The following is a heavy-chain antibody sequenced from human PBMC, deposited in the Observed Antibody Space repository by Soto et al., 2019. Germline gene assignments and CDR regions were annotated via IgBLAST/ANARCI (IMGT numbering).Heavy chain of an antibody. Sequence: GESLKISCKGSGYSFTSYWISWARQMPGKGLEWMGRIDPSDSYTNYSPSFQGHVTISADKSISTAYLQWSSLKASDTAMYYCAGQAAAGLYYYYYYGMDVWGQGTTVTVSS. V-gene: IGHV5-10-1*01. D-gene: IGHD6-13*01. CDR2: IDPSDSYT. CDR1: GYSFTSYW. J-gene: IGHJ6*02. CDR3: AGQAAAGLYYYYYYGMDV.